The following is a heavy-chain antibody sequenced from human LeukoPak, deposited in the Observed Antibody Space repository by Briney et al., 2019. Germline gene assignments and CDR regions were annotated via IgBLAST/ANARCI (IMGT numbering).Heavy chain of an antibody. CDR2: IGTAGDT. D-gene: IGHD3-10*01. V-gene: IGHV3-13*04. CDR3: ARGRGWGTFDI. Sequence: PGGSLRLSCAASGFIFSSYDMHWVRQGTGKGLEWVSAIGTAGDTYYPGSVKGRFTTSRENAKNSLYLQMNSLRVGDTAVYYCARGRGWGTFDIWGQGTMVTVSS. CDR1: GFIFSSYD. J-gene: IGHJ3*02.